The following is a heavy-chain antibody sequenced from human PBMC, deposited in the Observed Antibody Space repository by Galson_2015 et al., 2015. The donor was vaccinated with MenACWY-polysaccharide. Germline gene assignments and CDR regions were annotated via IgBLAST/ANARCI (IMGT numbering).Heavy chain of an antibody. J-gene: IGHJ4*02. V-gene: IGHV4-34*01. CDR2: VNHSGNT. Sequence: ETLSLTCAVNSGSFSDYYWTWLRQAPGMRPEWIGEVNHSGNTNYTPSLKSRVTISVDTSKNPFSLKLTSVTVADTAVYYCARGDFWSGSPWDFWGQGTLVTVSS. CDR1: SGSFSDYY. D-gene: IGHD3-3*01. CDR3: ARGDFWSGSPWDF.